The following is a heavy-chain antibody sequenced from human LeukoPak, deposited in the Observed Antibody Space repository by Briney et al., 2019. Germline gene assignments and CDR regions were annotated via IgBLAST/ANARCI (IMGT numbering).Heavy chain of an antibody. CDR1: GGSISSSSYY. J-gene: IGHJ6*03. V-gene: IGHV4-39*07. Sequence: SETLSLTCTVSGGSISSSSYYWGWIRQPPGKGLEWIGSIYYSGSTYYNPSLKSRVTISVDTSKNQFSLKLSSVTAADTAVYYCARDLGGAHYDFWSGPFDYYHYMDVWGKGTTVTASS. CDR3: ARDLGGAHYDFWSGPFDYYHYMDV. CDR2: IYYSGST. D-gene: IGHD3-3*01.